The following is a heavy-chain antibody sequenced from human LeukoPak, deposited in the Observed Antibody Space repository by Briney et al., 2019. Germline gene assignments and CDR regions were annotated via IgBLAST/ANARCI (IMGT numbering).Heavy chain of an antibody. CDR2: IYSGDNT. CDR1: GFTFSSYA. CDR3: ARGRKYCSSTSSCYAGDFDY. J-gene: IGHJ4*02. D-gene: IGHD2-2*01. V-gene: IGHV3-66*01. Sequence: GGSLRLSCAASGFTFSSYAMSWVRQAPGKGLEWVSFIYSGDNTYYADSVKGRFTISRDNSRNTLYLQMNTLRAEDTAVYYCARGRKYCSSTSSCYAGDFDYWGQGTLVTVSS.